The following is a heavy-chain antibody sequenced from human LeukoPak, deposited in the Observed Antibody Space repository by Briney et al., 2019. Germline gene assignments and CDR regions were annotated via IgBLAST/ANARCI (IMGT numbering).Heavy chain of an antibody. CDR1: GGSINSYY. CDR2: IYYSGST. V-gene: IGHV4-59*08. Sequence: SETLSPTCTVSGGSINSYYWSWIRQRPGKGLEWIGYIYYSGSTNYNPSLKSRVTISVDTSKNQFSLKLSSVTAADTAVYYCARQRGSSSSFDYWGQGTLVTVSS. D-gene: IGHD6-13*01. CDR3: ARQRGSSSSFDY. J-gene: IGHJ4*02.